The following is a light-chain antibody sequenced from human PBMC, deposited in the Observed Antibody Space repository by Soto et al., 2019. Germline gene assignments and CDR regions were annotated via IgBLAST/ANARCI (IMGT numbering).Light chain of an antibody. Sequence: DIQMTQSPSSLSASVEHRVTITCRTSQSISSYLNWYQQKPGKAPKLLIYAASSLQSGVPSRFSGSGSGADFTLTISSLQPEDFATYYCQQSYSTPGTFGQGTRLEIK. CDR2: AAS. J-gene: IGKJ5*01. CDR3: QQSYSTPGT. CDR1: QSISSY. V-gene: IGKV1-39*01.